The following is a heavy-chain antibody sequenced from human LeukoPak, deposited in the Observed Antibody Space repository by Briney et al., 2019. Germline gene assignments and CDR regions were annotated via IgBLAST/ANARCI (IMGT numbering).Heavy chain of an antibody. CDR1: GFTFSNFW. D-gene: IGHD6-19*01. CDR2: ISSSSSTI. CDR3: ARGPGKYSSGWFDY. J-gene: IGHJ4*02. Sequence: GGSLRLSCTASGFTFSNFWMGWVRQAPGKGLEWVSYISSSSSTIYYADSVKGRFTISRDNAKNSLYLQMNSLRDEDTAVYYCARGPGKYSSGWFDYWGQGTLVTVSS. V-gene: IGHV3-48*02.